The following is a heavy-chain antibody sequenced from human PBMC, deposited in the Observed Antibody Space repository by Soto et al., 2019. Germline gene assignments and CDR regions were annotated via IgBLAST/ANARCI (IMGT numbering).Heavy chain of an antibody. CDR1: GYTFTHYY. Sequence: QVQLVQSGAEVKKPGASVRVSCKASGYTFTHYYIHWVRQAPGQGLEWMVIINPNGGITTYAQKFRAGFSMTMDTSTSTVYLELSSLRSEDSAVYYCATSVNSAMAFDYWGQGTLVTVSS. J-gene: IGHJ4*02. CDR2: INPNGGIT. CDR3: ATSVNSAMAFDY. V-gene: IGHV1-46*01. D-gene: IGHD5-18*01.